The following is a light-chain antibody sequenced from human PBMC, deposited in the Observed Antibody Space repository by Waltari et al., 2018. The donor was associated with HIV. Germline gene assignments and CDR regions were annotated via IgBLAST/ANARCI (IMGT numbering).Light chain of an antibody. CDR2: AAS. CDR1: QRVGIN. V-gene: IGKV3-15*01. J-gene: IGKJ1*01. CDR3: QHYNNWLTWT. Sequence: EIVMTQSPATLSVSPGETAILSCRASQRVGINVAWYQQKPGQAPRLLMSAASTRATGTPARFSGSWSGTDFTLTISSLQSEDFVVYYCQHYNNWLTWTFGQGTNVEVK.